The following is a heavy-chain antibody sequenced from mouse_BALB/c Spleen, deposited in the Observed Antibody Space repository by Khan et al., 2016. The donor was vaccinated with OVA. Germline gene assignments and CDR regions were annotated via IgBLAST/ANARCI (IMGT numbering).Heavy chain of an antibody. J-gene: IGHJ4*01. CDR3: AKLLWSHYYAMDY. V-gene: IGHV2-6-5*01. CDR2: IWGGGTT. Sequence: VQLQESGPGLVAPSQSLSITCTVSGFSLTDYGVGWIRQPPGKGLEWLGVIWGGGTTYYNSVLKSRLSISKDNSKSQVLLKMNSLQTDDTAMYYCAKLLWSHYYAMDYWGQGTSVTVSS. CDR1: GFSLTDYG. D-gene: IGHD1-1*02.